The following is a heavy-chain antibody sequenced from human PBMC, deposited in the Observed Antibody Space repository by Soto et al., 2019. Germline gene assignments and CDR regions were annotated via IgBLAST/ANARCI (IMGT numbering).Heavy chain of an antibody. Sequence: PGGSLRLSCAASGFTFSDYAMSWVRLAPGKGLEWLSAISTSGGATYCADSVKGRFTISRDNSKNTLFLQMNSLRAEDTAVYYCAKDHWGSYSGQGTLVTVSS. CDR1: GFTFSDYA. CDR2: ISTSGGAT. D-gene: IGHD3-16*01. J-gene: IGHJ4*02. CDR3: AKDHWGSY. V-gene: IGHV3-23*01.